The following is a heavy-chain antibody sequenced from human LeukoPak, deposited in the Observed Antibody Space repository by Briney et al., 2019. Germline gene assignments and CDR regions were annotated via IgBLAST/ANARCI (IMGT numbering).Heavy chain of an antibody. CDR3: ERNMTALSRLDVFDI. D-gene: IGHD2-21*02. Sequence: PSETLSLTCTVSGGSMSSSSHYWGWIRQSPGKGLEWIGSIYYSGSTYYNPSLKSRVLISVDTSKNQFSLELRSVTAADTAIYYCERNMTALSRLDVFDIWGPGTMVTVSS. CDR1: GGSMSSSSHY. V-gene: IGHV4-39*01. CDR2: IYYSGST. J-gene: IGHJ3*02.